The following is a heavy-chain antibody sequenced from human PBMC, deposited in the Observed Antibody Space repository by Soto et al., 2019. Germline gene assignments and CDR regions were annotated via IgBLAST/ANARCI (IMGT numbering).Heavy chain of an antibody. V-gene: IGHV4-31*03. D-gene: IGHD3-3*01. Sequence: SETLSLTCTVSGGSISSAAYYWSWIRQHPGKGLEWIGYISHSGSTYYNPSLKSRVIISVDTSKNQFSLSLTSVTAADTAVYYCAREGVDFWSGYYTRKTYSHYYYYGMDVWGQGTTVTVSS. CDR2: ISHSGST. CDR1: GGSISSAAYY. J-gene: IGHJ6*02. CDR3: AREGVDFWSGYYTRKTYSHYYYYGMDV.